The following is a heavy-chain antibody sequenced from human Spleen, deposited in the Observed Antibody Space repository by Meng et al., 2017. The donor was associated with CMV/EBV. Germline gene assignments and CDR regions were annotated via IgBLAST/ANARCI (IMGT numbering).Heavy chain of an antibody. D-gene: IGHD4-11*01. Sequence: GESLKISCAASGFTFSNYDMHWVRQAPGKGLEWVAFLRYDGNNEYYADSVKGRFTISRDYATNSLFLQMNTLRAEDTAVYYCARSYSNYYYGIDVWGQGTTVTVSS. CDR2: LRYDGNNE. CDR3: ARSYSNYYYGIDV. V-gene: IGHV3-33*02. CDR1: GFTFSNYD. J-gene: IGHJ6*02.